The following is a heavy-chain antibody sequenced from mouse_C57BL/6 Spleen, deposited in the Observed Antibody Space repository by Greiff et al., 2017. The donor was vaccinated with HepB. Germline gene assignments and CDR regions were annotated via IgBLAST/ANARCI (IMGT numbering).Heavy chain of an antibody. J-gene: IGHJ3*01. CDR1: GFTFTDYY. Sequence: EVKVEESGGGLVQPGGSLSLSCAASGFTFTDYYMSWVRQPPGKALEWLGFIRNKANGYTTEYSASVKGRFTISRDNSQSILYLQMNALRAEDSATYYCARYNPLLYDYDEGSWFAYWGQGTLVTVSA. D-gene: IGHD2-4*01. CDR2: IRNKANGYTT. V-gene: IGHV7-3*01. CDR3: ARYNPLLYDYDEGSWFAY.